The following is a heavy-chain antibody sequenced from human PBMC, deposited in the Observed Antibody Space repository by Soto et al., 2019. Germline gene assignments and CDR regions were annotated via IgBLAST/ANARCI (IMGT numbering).Heavy chain of an antibody. CDR3: ARARNRYFDY. V-gene: IGHV4-61*01. J-gene: IGHJ4*02. CDR2: VFRSGRI. D-gene: IGHD1-1*01. CDR1: GGSMPPGSYF. Sequence: QVQLQESGPGLVRPSESLSLTCNVSGGSMPPGSYFWSWIRQPPGKGLEWIGYVFRSGRINYSPSCKSRVTISIDTAKNQCSLMLKSVTAADTAVYFCARARNRYFDYWGQGALVTVSS.